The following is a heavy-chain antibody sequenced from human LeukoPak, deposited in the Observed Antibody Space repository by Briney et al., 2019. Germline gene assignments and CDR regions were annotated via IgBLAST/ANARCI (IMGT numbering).Heavy chain of an antibody. V-gene: IGHV3-23*01. CDR2: ISGSGGST. J-gene: IGHJ4*02. CDR1: GFTFSSYA. CDR3: AKDPLGRAAAHYFDY. D-gene: IGHD6-13*01. Sequence: GGSLRLSCAASGFTFSSYAMSWVRHAPGRGLEWVSAISGSGGSTYYADSVKGRFTISRDNSKNTLYLQMNSLRAEDTAVYYCAKDPLGRAAAHYFDYWGQGTLLTVSS.